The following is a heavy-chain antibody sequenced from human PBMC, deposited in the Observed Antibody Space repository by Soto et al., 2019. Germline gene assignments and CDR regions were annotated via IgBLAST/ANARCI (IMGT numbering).Heavy chain of an antibody. CDR2: ISASGDKT. D-gene: IGHD2-21*02. CDR1: GFTFSSYA. V-gene: IGHV3-23*01. Sequence: GGSLRLSCAASGFTFSSYAIRWVRQAPGTGLEWVSTISASGDKTHYADSVKGRFTLSRDNSKNTLYLQMNSLRAEDTAVYFCAKVGGDLSGYIYYMDVWGKGTTVTVSS. J-gene: IGHJ6*03. CDR3: AKVGGDLSGYIYYMDV.